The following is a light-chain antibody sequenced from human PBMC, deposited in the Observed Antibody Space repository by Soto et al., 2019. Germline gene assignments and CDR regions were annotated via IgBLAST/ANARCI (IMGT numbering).Light chain of an antibody. CDR2: EVS. J-gene: IGLJ1*01. CDR3: SAYTISGV. Sequence: QSALTQPASVSGSPGQSITISCTGTSSDIGAYNYVSWYQQHPGKAPRLMIFEVSNRPSGVSNRFSGSKSGNTASLTISGLHAEDEADYYCSAYTISGVFGTGTKVTVL. CDR1: SSDIGAYNY. V-gene: IGLV2-14*01.